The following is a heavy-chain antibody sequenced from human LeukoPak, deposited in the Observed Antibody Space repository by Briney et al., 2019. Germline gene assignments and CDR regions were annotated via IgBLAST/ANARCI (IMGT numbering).Heavy chain of an antibody. CDR3: AKRAPGSYYFDY. D-gene: IGHD1-26*01. Sequence: PGGSLRLSCAASGFTFSSYGMHWVRQAPGKGLEWVAVISYDGSNKYYADSVKGRFTISRDNSKNTLYLQMNSLRAEDTAVYYCAKRAPGSYYFDYWGQGTLVTVSS. CDR2: ISYDGSNK. CDR1: GFTFSSYG. J-gene: IGHJ4*02. V-gene: IGHV3-30*18.